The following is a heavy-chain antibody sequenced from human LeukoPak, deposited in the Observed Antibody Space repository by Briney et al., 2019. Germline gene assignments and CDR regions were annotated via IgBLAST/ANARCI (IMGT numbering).Heavy chain of an antibody. CDR1: GGSTSSYY. CDR3: ARAMLSRDWFDP. V-gene: IGHV4-59*08. D-gene: IGHD2/OR15-2a*01. Sequence: SETLSLTCTVSGGSTSSYYWSWIRQPPGKGLEWIGYIYYSGSTNYNPSLKSRVTISVDTSKNQFSLKLSSVTAADTAVYYCARAMLSRDWFDPWGQGTLVTVSS. J-gene: IGHJ5*02. CDR2: IYYSGST.